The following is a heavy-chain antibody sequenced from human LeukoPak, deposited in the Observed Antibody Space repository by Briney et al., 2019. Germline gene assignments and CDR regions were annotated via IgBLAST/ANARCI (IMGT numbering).Heavy chain of an antibody. D-gene: IGHD3-3*01. CDR3: ARDGIAAFGVITGNYYYMDV. V-gene: IGHV4-34*01. CDR2: ISHSGGT. CDR1: GGSFSDYS. Sequence: SETLSLTCAVHGGSFSDYSWSWIRQPPGKGLEWIGEISHSGGTNYNPSLKSRVTMSVDTSNNQFSLKLKSVTAADTAVYYCARDGIAAFGVITGNYYYMDVWGNGTTVTVSS. J-gene: IGHJ6*03.